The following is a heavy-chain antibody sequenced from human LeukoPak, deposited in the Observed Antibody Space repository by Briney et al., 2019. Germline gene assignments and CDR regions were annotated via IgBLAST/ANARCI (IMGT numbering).Heavy chain of an antibody. D-gene: IGHD3-22*01. CDR2: IKQDGSEK. V-gene: IGHV3-7*01. CDR1: GFTFSSYW. CDR3: ARGWTYYYDSSGYKLFDY. Sequence: PGGSLRLSCAASGFTFSSYWMSWVRQAPGKGLEGVANIKQDGSEKYYVDSVKGRVTISRDNAKNSLYLQMNSLRAEDTAVYYCARGWTYYYDSSGYKLFDYWGQGTLVTVSS. J-gene: IGHJ4*02.